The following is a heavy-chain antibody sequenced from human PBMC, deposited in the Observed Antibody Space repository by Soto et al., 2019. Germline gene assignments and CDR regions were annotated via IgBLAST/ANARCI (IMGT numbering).Heavy chain of an antibody. J-gene: IGHJ4*02. CDR1: GFTFSDHY. CDR2: SSNSGSFT. Sequence: PGGARRLSCAASGFTFSDHYMIWIGQAPGKGLEWIGYSSNSGSFTRYADSVKGRFPISRDNAKNSLYLQINSLRGDDTATYFCVRSGDNYNLLDYWGQGTPVTVSS. CDR3: VRSGDNYNLLDY. V-gene: IGHV3-11*06. D-gene: IGHD1-1*01.